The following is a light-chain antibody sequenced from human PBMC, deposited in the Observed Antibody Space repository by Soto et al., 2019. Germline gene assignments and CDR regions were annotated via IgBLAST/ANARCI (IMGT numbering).Light chain of an antibody. J-gene: IGLJ1*01. V-gene: IGLV2-23*02. Sequence: QAASVSGSPGQSITISCTGTSSNVGNYNLVSWYQQHPGKAPKLMIYEVYKRPSGVSNRFSGSKSGISASLTISGLQAEDEADYYCCSYAGSDTYVFGTGTKLTVL. CDR2: EVY. CDR3: CSYAGSDTYV. CDR1: SSNVGNYNL.